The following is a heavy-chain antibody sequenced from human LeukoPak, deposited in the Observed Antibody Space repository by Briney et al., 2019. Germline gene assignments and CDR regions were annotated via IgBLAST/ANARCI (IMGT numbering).Heavy chain of an antibody. D-gene: IGHD5-24*01. J-gene: IGHJ4*02. Sequence: GGSLRLSCAASGLTVSSNYMSWVRQAPGKGLEWVSLIYSDDSTYYADSVKGRFTISRDTSKNTLYLQMNSLRAEDTAVYYCARGRAGDGYLDHWGQGTLVTVSS. V-gene: IGHV3-66*01. CDR1: GLTVSSNY. CDR3: ARGRAGDGYLDH. CDR2: IYSDDST.